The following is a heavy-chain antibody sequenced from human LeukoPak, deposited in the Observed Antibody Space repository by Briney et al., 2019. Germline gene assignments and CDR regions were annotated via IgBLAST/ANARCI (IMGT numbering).Heavy chain of an antibody. CDR2: IYYSGST. J-gene: IGHJ4*02. CDR1: GGSISSSSYY. V-gene: IGHV4-39*01. Sequence: SETLSLTCTVSGGSISSSSYYWGWIRQPPGKGLEWIGSIYYSGSTYYNPSLKSRVTISVDTSKNQFSLKLSSVTAADTAVYYCARGVGARGSNSDYWGQGVLVTVSS. D-gene: IGHD1-26*01. CDR3: ARGVGARGSNSDY.